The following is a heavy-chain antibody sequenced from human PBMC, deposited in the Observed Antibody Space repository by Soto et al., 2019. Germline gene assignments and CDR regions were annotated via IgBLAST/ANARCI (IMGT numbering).Heavy chain of an antibody. CDR1: GGSISSYY. Sequence: SETLSLTCTVSGGSISSYYWSWIRQPPGKGLEWIGYIYYSGSTNYNPSPKSRVTISVDTSKNQFSLKLTSVTAADTAVYFCTRGGFYNYDRRGYYDYWGQGPLFTFSS. J-gene: IGHJ4*02. D-gene: IGHD3-22*01. V-gene: IGHV4-59*12. CDR2: IYYSGST. CDR3: TRGGFYNYDRRGYYDY.